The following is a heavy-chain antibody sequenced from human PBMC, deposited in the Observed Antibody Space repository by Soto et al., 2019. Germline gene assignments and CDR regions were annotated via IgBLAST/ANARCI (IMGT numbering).Heavy chain of an antibody. CDR2: ISSSGSTI. V-gene: IGHV3-11*01. CDR3: ARGRDDFWSGYFPDYYYYYMDV. D-gene: IGHD3-3*01. J-gene: IGHJ6*03. CDR1: GFTFSDYY. Sequence: GGSLRLSCAASGFTFSDYYMSWIRQAPGKGLEWVSYISSSGSTIYYADSVKGRFTISRDNAKNSLYLQMNSLRAEDTAVYYCARGRDDFWSGYFPDYYYYYMDVWGKGTTVTVSS.